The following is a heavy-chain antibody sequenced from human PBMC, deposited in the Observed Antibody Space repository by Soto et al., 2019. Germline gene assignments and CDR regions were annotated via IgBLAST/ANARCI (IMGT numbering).Heavy chain of an antibody. D-gene: IGHD1-1*01. Sequence: GGSLRLSCAASGFTFSTYNMSWVRQAPGKGLEWVANIKEDGSEKYYVDSVKGRFTISRDNARNSLYLQMNSLRAEDTAVYFCARTYKARPGWGQGTLVTVSS. CDR2: IKEDGSEK. CDR1: GFTFSTYN. CDR3: ARTYKARPG. J-gene: IGHJ4*02. V-gene: IGHV3-7*01.